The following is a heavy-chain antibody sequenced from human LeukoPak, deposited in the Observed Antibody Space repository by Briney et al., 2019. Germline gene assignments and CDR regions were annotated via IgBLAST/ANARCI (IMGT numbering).Heavy chain of an antibody. CDR2: ISGSGGST. V-gene: IGHV3-23*01. J-gene: IGHJ5*02. CDR3: AKDRKRLYSSSWFTPYNWFDP. Sequence: GGSLRLSCAASGFTFSSYAMSWVRQAPGKGLEWVSAISGSGGSTYYADSVKGRFTISRDNSKNTLYLQMNSLRAEDTAVYYCAKDRKRLYSSSWFTPYNWFDPWGQGTLVTVSS. CDR1: GFTFSSYA. D-gene: IGHD6-13*01.